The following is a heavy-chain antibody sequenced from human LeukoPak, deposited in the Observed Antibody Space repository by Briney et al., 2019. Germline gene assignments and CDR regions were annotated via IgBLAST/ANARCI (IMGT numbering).Heavy chain of an antibody. CDR3: ATLATAATWYV. J-gene: IGHJ6*04. CDR1: GFTFSSYW. Sequence: GGSLRLSCAASGFTFSSYWMHWVRQAPGKGLVWVSRINSDGSSTTYADSVKGRFTISRDNAKSTLYLQMNSLRAEDTAVYYCATLATAATWYVWGKGTTVTISS. CDR2: INSDGSST. V-gene: IGHV3-74*01. D-gene: IGHD5-24*01.